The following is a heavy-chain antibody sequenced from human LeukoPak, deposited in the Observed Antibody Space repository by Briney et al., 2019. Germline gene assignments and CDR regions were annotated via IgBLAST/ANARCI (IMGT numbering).Heavy chain of an antibody. CDR2: INTNTGNP. D-gene: IGHD4/OR15-4a*01. CDR1: GYTFTSYA. CDR3: ARDGESGTMGNFDY. V-gene: IGHV7-4-1*02. Sequence: ASVKVSCTASGYTFTSYAMNWVRQAPGQGLEWMGWINTNTGNPTYAQGFTGRFVFSLDTSVSTAYLQISSLKAEDTAVYYCARDGESGTMGNFDYWGQGTLVTVSS. J-gene: IGHJ4*02.